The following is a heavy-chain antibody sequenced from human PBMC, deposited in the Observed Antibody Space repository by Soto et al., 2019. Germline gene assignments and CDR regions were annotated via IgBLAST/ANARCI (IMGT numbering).Heavy chain of an antibody. CDR1: GFTFNSYS. V-gene: IGHV3-21*01. CDR3: TRGGMVNNGMDV. Sequence: EVQLVESGGGLVKPGGSLRLSCAAFGFTFNSYSMNWVRQAPGRGLEWVSSISSSSSSIKYAESVKGRFTISRDNAKNSLYLQMNSLRAEDTAVYYCTRGGMVNNGMDVWGQGTTVTVSS. J-gene: IGHJ6*02. CDR2: ISSSSSSI. D-gene: IGHD1-26*01.